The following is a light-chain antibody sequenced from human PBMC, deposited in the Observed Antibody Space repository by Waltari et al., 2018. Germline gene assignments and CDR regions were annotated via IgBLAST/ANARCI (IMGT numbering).Light chain of an antibody. J-gene: IGLJ1*01. Sequence: QSGLTQPASVSGSPGQSITISCTGTSSDVGNYNLVSWYQQYPGKAPQLMVYEVTKRDSGVSYRFSGSKSGNTASLTIHGLQSEDDADYYCCSYVGLGIYVFGSGTKVTVL. CDR1: SSDVGNYNL. V-gene: IGLV2-23*02. CDR2: EVT. CDR3: CSYVGLGIYV.